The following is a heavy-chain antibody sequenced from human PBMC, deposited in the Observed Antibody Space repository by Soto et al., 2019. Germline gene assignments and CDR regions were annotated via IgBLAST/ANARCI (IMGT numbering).Heavy chain of an antibody. CDR2: IIPIFGTA. CDR3: ARDRPYYDILTGYYPRGPYNWFDP. Sequence: VASVKVSCKASGGTFSSYAISWVRQAPGQGLEWMGGIIPIFGTANYAQKFQGRVTITADESTSTAYMELSSLRSEDTAVYYCARDRPYYDILTGYYPRGPYNWFDPWGQGTLVTVSS. J-gene: IGHJ5*02. D-gene: IGHD3-9*01. CDR1: GGTFSSYA. V-gene: IGHV1-69*13.